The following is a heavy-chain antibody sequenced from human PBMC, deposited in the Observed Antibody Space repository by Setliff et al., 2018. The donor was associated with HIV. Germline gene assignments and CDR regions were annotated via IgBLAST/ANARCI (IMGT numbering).Heavy chain of an antibody. D-gene: IGHD4-17*01. CDR2: INHSGST. CDR1: GGSFTDIGGSFTDYY. V-gene: IGHV4-34*01. CDR3: ARQKTVTTYFDY. Sequence: SETLSLTCAVFGGSFTDIGGSFTDYYWIWIRQPPGKGLEWIGEINHSGSTHYNPSLQSRVTISVDTSKNQFSLKLSSVTAADTAVYYCARQKTVTTYFDYWGQGTLVTVSS. J-gene: IGHJ4*02.